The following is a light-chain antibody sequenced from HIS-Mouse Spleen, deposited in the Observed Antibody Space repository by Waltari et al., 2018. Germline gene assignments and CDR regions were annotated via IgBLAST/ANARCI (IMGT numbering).Light chain of an antibody. J-gene: IGLJ2*01. Sequence: SYELTQPPSVSVSPGQTARITCSGDALPKQYAYWYQQKPGKAPVLVIYNDSERPSGMPERLSCSSSGTTVTLTISGVQAEDEVDYYCQSADSSGTYSVVFGGGTKLTVL. CDR3: QSADSSGTYSVV. CDR1: ALPKQY. V-gene: IGLV3-25*03. CDR2: NDS.